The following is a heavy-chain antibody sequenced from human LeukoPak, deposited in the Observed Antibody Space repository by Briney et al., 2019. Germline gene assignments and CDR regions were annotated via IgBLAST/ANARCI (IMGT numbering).Heavy chain of an antibody. Sequence: GGSLRLSCAASGFTVSSNYLSWVRQAPGKGLEWVSVIYSGGLTYYADSVKGRFTISRDNSKNTLYLQMNSLRAEDTAVYYCARGDRSAYHYHFDYWGQGTLVTVSS. V-gene: IGHV3-53*01. J-gene: IGHJ4*02. D-gene: IGHD3-22*01. CDR1: GFTVSSNY. CDR2: IYSGGLT. CDR3: ARGDRSAYHYHFDY.